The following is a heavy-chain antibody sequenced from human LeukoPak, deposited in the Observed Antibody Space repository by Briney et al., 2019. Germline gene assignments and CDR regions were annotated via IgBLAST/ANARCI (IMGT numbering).Heavy chain of an antibody. J-gene: IGHJ4*02. Sequence: ASVTVSCKTSGYMVSDYYMHWVRQAPGQGLEWMGWLRGDTGDTDSPQKFKGRVTMTRDTATNTAYMQLSRLTYDDTAIYFCARVRDNACDYWGQGCLVSVSS. CDR1: GYMVSDYY. D-gene: IGHD1-1*01. CDR3: ARVRDNACDY. V-gene: IGHV1-2*02. CDR2: LRGDTGDT.